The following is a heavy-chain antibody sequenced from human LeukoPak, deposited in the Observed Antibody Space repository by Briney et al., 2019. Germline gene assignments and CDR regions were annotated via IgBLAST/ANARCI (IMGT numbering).Heavy chain of an antibody. CDR3: ARAIYYEDAFDI. J-gene: IGHJ3*02. CDR2: ISSSSYI. V-gene: IGHV3-21*01. Sequence: GGSLRLSCAASGFTFSSYSMNWVRQAPGKGLEWVSSISSSSYIYYADSVKGRFTISRDNAKNSLYLQMNSLRAEDTAVYYCARAIYYEDAFDIWGQGTMVTVSS. D-gene: IGHD3-22*01. CDR1: GFTFSSYS.